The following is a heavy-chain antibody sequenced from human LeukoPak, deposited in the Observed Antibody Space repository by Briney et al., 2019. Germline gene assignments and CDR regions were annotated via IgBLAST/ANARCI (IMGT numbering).Heavy chain of an antibody. V-gene: IGHV3-30*19. CDR2: IQYDGSNE. CDR3: ARRLLGWYLDL. CDR1: GFSFNTYG. J-gene: IGHJ2*01. D-gene: IGHD3-16*01. Sequence: GGSLRLSCAASGFSFNTYGMHWVRQAPGKGLEWVALIQYDGSNEFYADSVKGRFTISRDNSKNTLYLQMSSLRAEDTAVYYCARRLLGWYLDLWGRGTLVTVSS.